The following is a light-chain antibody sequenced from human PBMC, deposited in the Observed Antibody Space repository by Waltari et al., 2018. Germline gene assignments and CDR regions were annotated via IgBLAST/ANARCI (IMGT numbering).Light chain of an antibody. CDR1: SSAVGSYNL. CDR3: CSYAGTSTGVL. V-gene: IGLV2-23*02. J-gene: IGLJ2*01. Sequence: QSALTQPASVSGSPGQSITISCTGTSSAVGSYNLVSWYQQHPGKAPKLMIYEVTKRPSGVSNRFSGSKSGNTASLTISGLQAEDEADYYCCSYAGTSTGVLFGGGTKLTVL. CDR2: EVT.